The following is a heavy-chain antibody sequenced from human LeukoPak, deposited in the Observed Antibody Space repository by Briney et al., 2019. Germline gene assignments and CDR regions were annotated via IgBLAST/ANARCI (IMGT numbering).Heavy chain of an antibody. CDR3: AKDRDGYKSKILDY. V-gene: IGHV3-21*01. CDR1: GFTFSSYS. D-gene: IGHD5-24*01. Sequence: GGSLRLSCAASGFTFSSYSMNWVRQAPGKGLEWVSSISSSSSYIYYADSVRGRFTISRDNAKNSLYLQMNSLRAEDTAVYYCAKDRDGYKSKILDYWGQGTLVTVSS. CDR2: ISSSSSYI. J-gene: IGHJ4*02.